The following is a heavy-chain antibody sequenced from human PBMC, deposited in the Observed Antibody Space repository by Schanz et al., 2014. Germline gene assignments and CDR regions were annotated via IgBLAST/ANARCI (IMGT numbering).Heavy chain of an antibody. J-gene: IGHJ4*02. V-gene: IGHV3-23*04. CDR1: GFTFSNHA. CDR2: ISGRGGRT. CDR3: AKECPSDYGDHGFDF. D-gene: IGHD4-17*01. Sequence: EVQLVESGGGLVQPGGSLRLSCETSGFTFSNHAMSWVRQAPGKGLEWVSAISGRGGRTYYADSVKGRFTISRDNSKSTLYLQMNSLRAEDTAVYYCAKECPSDYGDHGFDFWGQGALVTVSS.